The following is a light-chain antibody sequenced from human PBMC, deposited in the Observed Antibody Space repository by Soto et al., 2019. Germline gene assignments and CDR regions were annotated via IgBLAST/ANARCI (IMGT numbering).Light chain of an antibody. V-gene: IGKV3-20*01. CDR2: GAS. CDR3: QQYTASSGIFT. CDR1: QRVNSNY. Sequence: VLTQSPGTLSLSPGERATLSCRASQRVNSNYFAWYQQKPRQAPRLLVFGASTRATGTPDRFSGSGSGTDFILTISRVEPEDFAVYYCQQYTASSGIFTFGPGTRVDIK. J-gene: IGKJ3*01.